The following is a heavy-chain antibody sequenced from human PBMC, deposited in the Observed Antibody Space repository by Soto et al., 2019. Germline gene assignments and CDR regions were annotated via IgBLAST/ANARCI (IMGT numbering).Heavy chain of an antibody. CDR1: GYSFTSHW. D-gene: IGHD3-9*01. CDR2: IYPADSDT. J-gene: IGHJ6*02. V-gene: IGHV5-51*01. CDR3: ARNILTGYYNSYYAMDV. Sequence: GESLKISCKGSGYSFTSHWIAWVRQMPGKGLEWMGSIYPADSDTRYSPSFQGQVTISADKSINTAYLQWGSLKASDTAMYYCARNILTGYYNSYYAMDVWGQGTTVTVSS.